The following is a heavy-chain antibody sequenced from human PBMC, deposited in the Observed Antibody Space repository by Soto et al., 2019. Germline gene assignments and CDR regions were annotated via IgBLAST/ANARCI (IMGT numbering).Heavy chain of an antibody. CDR2: IYYSGST. Sequence: SETLSLTCTVSGGSISSGDYYWSWIRQPPGKGLEWIGYIYYSGSTYYNPSLKSRVTISVDTSKNQFSLKLSSVTAADTAVYYCARRLRYFEEYYFDYWGQGTLVTVSS. CDR3: ARRLRYFEEYYFDY. CDR1: GGSISSGDYY. D-gene: IGHD3-9*01. V-gene: IGHV4-30-4*01. J-gene: IGHJ4*02.